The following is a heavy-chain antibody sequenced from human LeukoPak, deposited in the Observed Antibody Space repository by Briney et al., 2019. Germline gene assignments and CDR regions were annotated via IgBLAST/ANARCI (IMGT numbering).Heavy chain of an antibody. V-gene: IGHV3-23*01. CDR2: ISGSGGST. D-gene: IGHD5-24*01. CDR1: RVTFSTYA. CDR3: AKSGYNRFDY. Sequence: PGGSLRLSCAASRVTFSTYAMSWVRQAPGKGLEWVSTISGSGGSTYYADSVKGRFTISRDNSKNTLYLQMNSLRADDTAVYFCAKSGYNRFDYWGQGTLVTVSS. J-gene: IGHJ4*02.